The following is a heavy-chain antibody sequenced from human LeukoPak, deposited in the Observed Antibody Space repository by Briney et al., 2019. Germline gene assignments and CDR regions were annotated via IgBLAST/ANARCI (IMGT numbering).Heavy chain of an antibody. J-gene: IGHJ4*02. V-gene: IGHV5-51*01. CDR3: ARQYYGSGSYTDY. CDR1: GYSFTSYW. CDR2: IYPGDSDT. Sequence: GESLKISCKGSGYSFTSYWIGWVRQMPGKGLEWMGIIYPGDSDTRYSPSFQGQVTISAEKPISTAYLQWSSLKASDTAMYYCARQYYGSGSYTDYWGQGTLVTVSS. D-gene: IGHD3-10*01.